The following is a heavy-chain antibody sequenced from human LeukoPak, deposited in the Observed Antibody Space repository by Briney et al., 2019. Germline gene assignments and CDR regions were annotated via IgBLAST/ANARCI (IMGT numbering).Heavy chain of an antibody. D-gene: IGHD6-6*01. Sequence: GGSLRLSCAASGFTFSSYSMNWVRQAPGKGLEWVSAISGSGGSTYYADSVKGRFTISRDNSKNTLYLQMNSLRAEDTAVYYCAKGARIAARPDSPFDYWGQGTLVTVSS. CDR2: ISGSGGST. CDR3: AKGARIAARPDSPFDY. CDR1: GFTFSSYS. V-gene: IGHV3-23*01. J-gene: IGHJ4*02.